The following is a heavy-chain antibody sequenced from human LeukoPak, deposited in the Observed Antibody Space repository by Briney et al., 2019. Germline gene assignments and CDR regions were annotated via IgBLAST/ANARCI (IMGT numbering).Heavy chain of an antibody. Sequence: SVKVSCKATGGTFSSYAISWVRQAPGQGLEWMGGFIPIFGTANYAQKFQGRVTITADESTSTAYMELSSLRSEDTAVYYCARDLGNYDFWSGYSHYWGQGTLVTVSS. CDR3: ARDLGNYDFWSGYSHY. J-gene: IGHJ4*02. V-gene: IGHV1-69*13. D-gene: IGHD3-3*01. CDR2: FIPIFGTA. CDR1: GGTFSSYA.